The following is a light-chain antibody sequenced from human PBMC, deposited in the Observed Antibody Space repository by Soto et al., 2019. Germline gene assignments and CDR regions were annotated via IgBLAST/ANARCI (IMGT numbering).Light chain of an antibody. Sequence: QSVLIQPPSASGTPGQRVTISCSGSNSNIGTKPVSWYQHLPGTAPKVLIYSNDQRPSGVPDRFSGSKSGTSASLAISGLQSEDETDYYCAAWDDSLDAVVFGGGTK. CDR1: NSNIGTKP. V-gene: IGLV1-44*01. CDR3: AAWDDSLDAVV. J-gene: IGLJ2*01. CDR2: SND.